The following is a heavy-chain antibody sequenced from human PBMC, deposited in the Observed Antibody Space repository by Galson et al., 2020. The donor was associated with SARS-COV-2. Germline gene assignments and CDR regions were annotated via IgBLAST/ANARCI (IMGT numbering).Heavy chain of an antibody. CDR3: AKGSCTGGACSYYYYYGMDV. J-gene: IGHJ6*02. Sequence: RLSCAGSGFIFSDYAMTWVRQAPGKGLEWVAAISGGGETTYYADSVKGRFTVSRDNSKNTLYVEMISLRADDTAVYFCAKGSCTGGACSYYYYYGMDVWGQGTTVTVSS. V-gene: IGHV3-23*01. CDR2: ISGGGETT. D-gene: IGHD2-8*02. CDR1: GFIFSDYA.